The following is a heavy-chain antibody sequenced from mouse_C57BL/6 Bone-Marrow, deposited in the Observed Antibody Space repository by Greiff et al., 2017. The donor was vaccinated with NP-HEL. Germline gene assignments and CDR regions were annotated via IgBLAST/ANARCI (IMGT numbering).Heavy chain of an antibody. Sequence: EVHLVESGGGLVKPGGSLKLSCAASGFTFSSYTMSWVRQTPEKRLEWVATLSGGGGNTYYPDSVKGRFTISRDNAKNTLYLQMSSLRSEDTALYYCARLTVPFAYWGQGTLVTVSA. D-gene: IGHD1-1*01. CDR1: GFTFSSYT. V-gene: IGHV5-9*01. J-gene: IGHJ3*01. CDR2: LSGGGGNT. CDR3: ARLTVPFAY.